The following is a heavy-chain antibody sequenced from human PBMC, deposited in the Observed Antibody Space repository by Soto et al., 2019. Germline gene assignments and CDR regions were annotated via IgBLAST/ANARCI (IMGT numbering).Heavy chain of an antibody. V-gene: IGHV3-64*01. CDR1: GFTFSSYA. J-gene: IGHJ4*02. CDR2: ISSNGGST. CDR3: AGSVDYGDYVGPPIDY. Sequence: EVQLVESGGGLVQPGGSLRLSCAASGFTFSSYAMHWVRQAPGKGLEYVSAISSNGGSTYYANSVKGRFTISRDNSKNTLYLHMGSLRAEDMAVYYCAGSVDYGDYVGPPIDYWGQGTLVTVSS. D-gene: IGHD4-17*01.